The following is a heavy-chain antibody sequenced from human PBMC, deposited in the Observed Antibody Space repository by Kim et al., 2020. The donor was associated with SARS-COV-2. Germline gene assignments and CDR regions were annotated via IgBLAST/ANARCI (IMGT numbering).Heavy chain of an antibody. Sequence: ASVKVSCKASGYTFTSYGISWVRQAPGQGLEWMGWISAYNGNTNYAQTLKGRVTMTTDTSTSTAYMELRSLRSDDTAVNYCARIHYDILTGSPRVEVGPFDCWGQGTLVNVSS. CDR3: ARIHYDILTGSPRVEVGPFDC. CDR2: ISAYNGNT. D-gene: IGHD3-9*01. CDR1: GYTFTSYG. V-gene: IGHV1-18*01. J-gene: IGHJ4*02.